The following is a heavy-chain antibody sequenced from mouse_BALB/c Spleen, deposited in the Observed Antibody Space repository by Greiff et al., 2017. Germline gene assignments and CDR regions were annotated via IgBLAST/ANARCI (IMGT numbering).Heavy chain of an antibody. J-gene: IGHJ3*01. CDR3: APNPWFAY. CDR1: GFNIKDTY. CDR2: IDPANGNT. Sequence: VQLKESGAELVKPGASVKLSCTASGFNIKDTYMHWVKQRPEQGLEWIGRIDPANGNTKYDPKFQGKATITADTSSNTAYLQLSSLTSEDTAVYYCAPNPWFAYWGQGTLVTVSA. V-gene: IGHV14-3*02. D-gene: IGHD4-1*01.